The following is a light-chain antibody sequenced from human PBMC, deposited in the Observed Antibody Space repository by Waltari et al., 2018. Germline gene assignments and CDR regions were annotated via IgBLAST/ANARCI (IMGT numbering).Light chain of an antibody. Sequence: EIVLTQSPATLSLSPGERATVSCRASQSVGRHLAWYQQKAGQAPRLLIYDASNRAADTPARFSGSGSGTDFTLTISSLEPEDFAVYYCKQRSTWPSVTFGGGTKVELK. CDR1: QSVGRH. V-gene: IGKV3-11*01. CDR3: KQRSTWPSVT. J-gene: IGKJ4*01. CDR2: DAS.